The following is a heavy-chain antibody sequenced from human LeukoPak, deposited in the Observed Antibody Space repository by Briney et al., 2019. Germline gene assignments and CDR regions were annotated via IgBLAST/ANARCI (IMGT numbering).Heavy chain of an antibody. Sequence: GASPRLPCSASGFTFSSCSGNWGRQRPAQGLEWDSSISSSSSYIYYADSVKGRFTISRDNAKNSLYLQMNSLRAEDTAVYYCAREKAVAGLEGIDYWGQGTLVTVSS. D-gene: IGHD6-19*01. CDR3: AREKAVAGLEGIDY. CDR1: GFTFSSCS. J-gene: IGHJ4*02. CDR2: ISSSSSYI. V-gene: IGHV3-21*01.